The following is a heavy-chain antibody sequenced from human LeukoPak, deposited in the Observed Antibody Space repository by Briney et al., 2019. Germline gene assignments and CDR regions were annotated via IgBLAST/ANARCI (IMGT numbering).Heavy chain of an antibody. V-gene: IGHV4-59*01. Sequence: SETLSLTCTVSGGSIRSYYWSWSRQPPGKGLEWIGYIYYSGSTNYNPSLKSRVTISVDTSKNQLSLKLSSVTATDTAVYYCARGGFFLDYWGQGTLVTVSS. CDR3: ARGGFFLDY. J-gene: IGHJ4*02. CDR1: GGSIRSYY. D-gene: IGHD3-10*01. CDR2: IYYSGST.